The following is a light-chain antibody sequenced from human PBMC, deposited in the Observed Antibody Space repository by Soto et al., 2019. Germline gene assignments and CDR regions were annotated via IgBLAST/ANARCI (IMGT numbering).Light chain of an antibody. CDR3: VQHYSYPLT. CDR1: QDSGTD. CDR2: EAS. Sequence: DIPMTQSPSSLSASVADRVTITCRASQDSGTDLGGYEQKPGKAPERLIYEASVLQSGVPSRFSGSGSGTEFTLTVSSLQPEDFATYYCVQHYSYPLTFGGGTKVEIK. V-gene: IGKV1-17*01. J-gene: IGKJ4*02.